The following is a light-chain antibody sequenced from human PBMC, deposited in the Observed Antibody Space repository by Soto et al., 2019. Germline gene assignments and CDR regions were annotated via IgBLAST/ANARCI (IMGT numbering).Light chain of an antibody. CDR3: QSYDTSLSGSYV. J-gene: IGLJ1*01. CDR2: GNS. Sequence: QSVLTQPPSVSGAPGQSVTISCTGSSSNIGAGYDVHWYRQLPGTAPKLLIYGNSNRPSGVPDRFSGSNSATSASLAINGLQAGDGADYYCQSYDTSLSGSYVFGTGTKVTVL. CDR1: SSNIGAGYD. V-gene: IGLV1-40*01.